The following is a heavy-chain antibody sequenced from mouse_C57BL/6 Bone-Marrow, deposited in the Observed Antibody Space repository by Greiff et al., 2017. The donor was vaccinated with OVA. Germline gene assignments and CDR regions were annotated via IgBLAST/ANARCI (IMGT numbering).Heavy chain of an antibody. Sequence: QVQLQQSGAELVKPGASVKLSCKASGYTFTEYTIHWVKQRSGQGLEWIGWFYPGSGSITYNEKFKDKATLTADKSSSPVYMELSRLTSEDSAVYCCARHEAYYSNYDYWGQGTLVTVSA. J-gene: IGHJ3*01. CDR3: ARHEAYYSNYDY. CDR2: FYPGSGSI. D-gene: IGHD2-5*01. V-gene: IGHV1-62-2*01. CDR1: GYTFTEYT.